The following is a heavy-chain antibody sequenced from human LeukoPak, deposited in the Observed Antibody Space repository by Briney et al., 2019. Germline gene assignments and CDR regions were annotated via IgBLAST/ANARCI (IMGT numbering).Heavy chain of an antibody. J-gene: IGHJ4*02. CDR3: AKRGVVIRVILVGFHKEAYYFDS. CDR2: ISDRCSRT. Sequence: GGSLRLSCAVSGITLSNYGMSWVRQAPGKGLEWVAGISDRCSRTNYADSVKGRFTISTDHPKKTLYLQKKSLRAEDTAVYFCAKRGVVIRVILVGFHKEAYYFDSWGQGALVTVSS. D-gene: IGHD3-22*01. V-gene: IGHV3-23*01. CDR1: GITLSNYG.